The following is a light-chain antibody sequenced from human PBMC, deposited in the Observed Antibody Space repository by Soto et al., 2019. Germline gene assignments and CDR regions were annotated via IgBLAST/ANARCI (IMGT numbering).Light chain of an antibody. V-gene: IGKV1-39*01. CDR2: AAS. CDR1: QSISSW. CDR3: QQSYSTPRT. Sequence: DIQMTQSPSTLSASVGDRVTITCRASQSISSWLAWYQQKPGKAPKLLIYAASNLQNGVPSRFSGSGFGTDFTLTISSLQPEDFATYYCQQSYSTPRTFGQGTKVDIK. J-gene: IGKJ1*01.